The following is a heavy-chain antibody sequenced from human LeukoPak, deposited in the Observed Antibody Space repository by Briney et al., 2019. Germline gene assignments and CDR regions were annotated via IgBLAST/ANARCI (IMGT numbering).Heavy chain of an antibody. J-gene: IGHJ4*02. CDR2: ISGSGGST. CDR1: GFTFSSYA. CDR3: AKDDPYCYDSSGYPL. V-gene: IGHV3-23*01. Sequence: GASLRLSCAASGFTFSSYAMSWVRQAPGKGLEWVSAISGSGGSTYYADSVKGRFTISRDNSKNTLYLQMNSLRAEDTAVYYCAKDDPYCYDSSGYPLWGQGTLVTASS. D-gene: IGHD3-22*01.